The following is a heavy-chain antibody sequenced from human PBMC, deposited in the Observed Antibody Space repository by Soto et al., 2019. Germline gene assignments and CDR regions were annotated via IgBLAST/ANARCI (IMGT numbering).Heavy chain of an antibody. J-gene: IGHJ2*01. Sequence: QVQLVESGGGVVQPGRSLRLSCAASGFTFSSYGMHWVRQAPGKGLEWVAIISYDGSNKYYADSVKGRFTISRDNSKNTLYLQMNSLRADDTSVYYGAKERTLYSSGYSYWYSDLWGRGTLVTVSS. CDR1: GFTFSSYG. CDR3: AKERTLYSSGYSYWYSDL. D-gene: IGHD6-19*01. V-gene: IGHV3-30*18. CDR2: ISYDGSNK.